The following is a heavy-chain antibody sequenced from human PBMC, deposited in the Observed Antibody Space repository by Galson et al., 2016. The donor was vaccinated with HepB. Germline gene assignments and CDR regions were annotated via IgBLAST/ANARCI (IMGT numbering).Heavy chain of an antibody. CDR3: ACNRRGVFLLDC. D-gene: IGHD3-10*01. V-gene: IGHV3-48*01. Sequence: SLRLSCAVSGVTFSSLSMNWVRQAPGKGLEWVSYLPSENNIKHYADSVRGRFTISRDNAKNSLCLQMNSLRVEDTAVYYCACNRRGVFLLDCWGQGTLVTVSS. CDR2: LPSENNIK. CDR1: GVTFSSLS. J-gene: IGHJ4*02.